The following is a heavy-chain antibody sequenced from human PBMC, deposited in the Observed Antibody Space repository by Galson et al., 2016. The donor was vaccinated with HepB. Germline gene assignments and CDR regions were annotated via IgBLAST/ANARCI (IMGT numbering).Heavy chain of an antibody. CDR2: IYSGGST. Sequence: SLRLSCAASGLSVCSNYMSWVRQAPGMELEWVSIIYSGGSTNSADSVKGRFITSRHNSKNTLYLHMNSLRPEDTAVYFCARGRGSSGTYFDHWGQGTLVTVSS. CDR1: GLSVCSNY. V-gene: IGHV3-53*04. J-gene: IGHJ4*02. CDR3: ARGRGSSGTYFDH. D-gene: IGHD1-26*01.